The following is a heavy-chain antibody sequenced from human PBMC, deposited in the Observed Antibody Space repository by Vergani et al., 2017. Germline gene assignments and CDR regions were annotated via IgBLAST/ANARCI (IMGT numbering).Heavy chain of an antibody. J-gene: IGHJ4*02. CDR3: ARGALMIVVVSFDY. CDR1: GFTFSNAW. D-gene: IGHD3-22*01. Sequence: EVQLVESGGGLVQPGGSLRLSCAASGFTFSNAWMSWVRQAPGKGLEWVGRIKSKTDGGTTDYAAPVKGRFTISRDDSKNTLYLQMNSLRAEDTAVYYCARGALMIVVVSFDYWGQGTLVTVSS. V-gene: IGHV3-15*01. CDR2: IKSKTDGGTT.